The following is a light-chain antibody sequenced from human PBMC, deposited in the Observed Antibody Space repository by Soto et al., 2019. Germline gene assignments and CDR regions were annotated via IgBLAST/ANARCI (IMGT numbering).Light chain of an antibody. V-gene: IGKV3-15*01. CDR3: QNHDSAKIT. J-gene: IGKJ5*01. CDR2: GAS. Sequence: EIVITQSPATLSVSPGERATLSCRASQSVSSNLAWYQQKTGQAPRLLIYGASTRATGIPARFSGRGSGTDFTLTISSLQTEDVASYDCQNHDSAKITVGIGKRREI. CDR1: QSVSSN.